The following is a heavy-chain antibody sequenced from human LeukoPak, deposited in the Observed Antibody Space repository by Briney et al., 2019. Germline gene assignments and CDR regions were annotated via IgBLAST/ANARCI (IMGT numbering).Heavy chain of an antibody. CDR3: ARDSGYDTFDY. Sequence: GGSLRLSCVVSGFTFTTYWMSWVRQAPGKGLEWVANIKEDGSEKNYVDSVKGRFTISRDNAKNSVYLEMNSLRAEDTAVYYCARDSGYDTFDYWGQGTLVTVSS. CDR1: GFTFTTYW. V-gene: IGHV3-7*03. J-gene: IGHJ4*02. D-gene: IGHD5-12*01. CDR2: IKEDGSEK.